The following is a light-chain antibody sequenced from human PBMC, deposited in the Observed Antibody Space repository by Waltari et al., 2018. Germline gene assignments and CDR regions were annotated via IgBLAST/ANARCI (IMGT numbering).Light chain of an antibody. J-gene: IGLJ3*02. CDR3: QSYDSSTLWV. V-gene: IGLV6-57*02. Sequence: NFMLTQPHSVSESPGKTVTISCTCSSGSIASNYVQWYQQRPGSAPTTVIYEDNQRPSGVPDRFSGSIDSSSNSASLTISGLKTEDEADYYCQSYDSSTLWVFGGGTKLTVL. CDR1: SGSIASNY. CDR2: EDN.